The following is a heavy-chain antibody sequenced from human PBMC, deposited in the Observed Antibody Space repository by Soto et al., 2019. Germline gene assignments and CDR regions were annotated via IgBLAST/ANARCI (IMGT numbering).Heavy chain of an antibody. CDR2: INPNSGGT. D-gene: IGHD4-17*01. Sequence: ASVKVSCKASGYTFTGYYMHWVRQAPGQGLEWMGWINPNSGGTNYAQKFQGWVTMTRDTCISTAYMELSRLRSDDTAVYYCARASLRRFAYYYGMDVWGQGATVTVSS. CDR3: ARASLRRFAYYYGMDV. CDR1: GYTFTGYY. V-gene: IGHV1-2*04. J-gene: IGHJ6*02.